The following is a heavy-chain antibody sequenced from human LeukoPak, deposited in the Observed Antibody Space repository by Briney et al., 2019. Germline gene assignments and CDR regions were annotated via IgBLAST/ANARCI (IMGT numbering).Heavy chain of an antibody. CDR2: IGSSSSTI. Sequence: GGSLRLSCAASGLTFSTYSMNWVRQAPGRGLEWVSYIGSSSSTIYYADSVKGRFTISRDNAKNSLYLQMNSLRAEDTAIYYCVGQNYFDYWGRGTLVTVSS. J-gene: IGHJ4*02. CDR3: VGQNYFDY. CDR1: GLTFSTYS. V-gene: IGHV3-48*01.